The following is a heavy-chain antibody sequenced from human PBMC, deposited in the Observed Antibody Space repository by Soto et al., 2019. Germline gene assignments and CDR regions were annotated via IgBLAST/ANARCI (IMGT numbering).Heavy chain of an antibody. CDR1: GFSFNNHG. Sequence: QVQLAESGGGVVQPGRSLRLSCAASGFSFNNHGMHWVRQAPGKGLEWVAVICYDGSYKYYADSVKGRFTISRDNSKNTLYLQMSSLRAEDTALYYCARQHMVSYYVDSWGQGTLVTVSS. D-gene: IGHD2-8*01. CDR3: ARQHMVSYYVDS. J-gene: IGHJ4*02. CDR2: ICYDGSYK. V-gene: IGHV3-33*01.